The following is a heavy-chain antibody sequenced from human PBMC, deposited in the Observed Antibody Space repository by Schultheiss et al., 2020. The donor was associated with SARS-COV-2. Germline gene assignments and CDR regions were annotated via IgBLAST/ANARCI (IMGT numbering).Heavy chain of an antibody. J-gene: IGHJ4*02. Sequence: GESLKISCAASGFTFSDYGMHWVRQAPGKGLEWVAVIWYDGSNKYYADSVKGRFTISRDNSKNTLYLQMNSLRAEDTAVYYCGAVIGGNYFDYWGQGALVTVSS. V-gene: IGHV3-33*08. CDR3: GAVIGGNYFDY. D-gene: IGHD2-21*01. CDR2: IWYDGSNK. CDR1: GFTFSDYG.